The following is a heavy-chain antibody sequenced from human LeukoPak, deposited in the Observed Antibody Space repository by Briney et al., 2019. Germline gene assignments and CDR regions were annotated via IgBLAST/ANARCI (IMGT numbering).Heavy chain of an antibody. J-gene: IGHJ6*03. CDR3: ARRSGRRWPPSHMDV. D-gene: IGHD4-23*01. CDR2: INPNSGGT. CDR1: GYTFTGYY. Sequence: GASVKVSCKASGYTFTGYYMHWVRQAPGQGLEWMGWINPNSGGTNYAQKFQGRVTMTRDTSISTAYMELSRLRSDDTAVYYCARRSGRRWPPSHMDVWGKGTTVTVSS. V-gene: IGHV1-2*02.